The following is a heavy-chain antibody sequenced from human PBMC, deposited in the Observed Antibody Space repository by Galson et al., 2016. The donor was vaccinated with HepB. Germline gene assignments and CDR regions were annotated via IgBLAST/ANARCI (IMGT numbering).Heavy chain of an antibody. CDR2: ISSTSLFT. CDR1: GFTFSDYY. D-gene: IGHD5-12*01. Sequence: SCAASGFTFSDYYMMWIRQAPGKGLEWISYISSTSLFTNYADSVRGRFTISRDNAKNSLHLHLNSLRAEDTAVYYCARTLVVTMSPPGHWGQGTLVTVSS. J-gene: IGHJ4*02. V-gene: IGHV3-11*03. CDR3: ARTLVVTMSPPGH.